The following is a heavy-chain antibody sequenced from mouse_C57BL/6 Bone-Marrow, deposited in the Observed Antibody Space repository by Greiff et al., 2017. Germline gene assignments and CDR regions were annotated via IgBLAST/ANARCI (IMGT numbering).Heavy chain of an antibody. CDR1: GYTFTDYY. V-gene: IGHV1-19*01. J-gene: IGHJ1*03. CDR3: ARRGNYYGSSYVWYFDV. CDR2: INPYNGGT. Sequence: EVQGVESGPVLVKPGASVKMSCKASGYTFTDYYMNWVKQSHGKSLEWIGVINPYNGGTSYNQKFKGKATLTVDKSSSTAYMELNSLTSEDSAVYYCARRGNYYGSSYVWYFDVWGTGTTVTVSS. D-gene: IGHD1-1*01.